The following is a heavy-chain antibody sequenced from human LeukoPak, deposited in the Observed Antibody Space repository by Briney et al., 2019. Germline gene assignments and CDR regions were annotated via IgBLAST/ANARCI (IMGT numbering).Heavy chain of an antibody. Sequence: SETLSLTCAVYGGSFSGHYWSWIRQPPGKGLEWIGEINHSGSTNYNPSLKSRVTISVDTSKNQFSLKLSSVTAADTAVYYCARVGASYFGAGIFGGYSDYWGQGTLVTVSS. V-gene: IGHV4-34*01. J-gene: IGHJ4*02. CDR1: GGSFSGHY. CDR2: INHSGST. CDR3: ARVGASYFGAGIFGGYSDY. D-gene: IGHD2-15*01.